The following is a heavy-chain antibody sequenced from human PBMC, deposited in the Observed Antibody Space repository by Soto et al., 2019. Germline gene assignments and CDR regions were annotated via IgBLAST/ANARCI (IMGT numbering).Heavy chain of an antibody. D-gene: IGHD5-18*01. CDR2: ISYDGSNK. V-gene: IGHV3-30-3*01. Sequence: QVQLVESGGGVVQPGRSLRLSCAASGFTFSSYAMHWVRQAPGKGLEWVAVISYDGSNKYYADSVKGRFTISRDNSKNTLYLQVNSLRAEDTAVYYCARDGEGYSYGYCLDYLGQGTLVTASS. CDR1: GFTFSSYA. CDR3: ARDGEGYSYGYCLDY. J-gene: IGHJ4*02.